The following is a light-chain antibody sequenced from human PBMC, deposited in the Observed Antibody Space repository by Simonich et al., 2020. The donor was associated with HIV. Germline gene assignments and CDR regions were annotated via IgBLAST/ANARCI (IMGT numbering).Light chain of an antibody. J-gene: IGKJ1*01. CDR2: AAS. V-gene: IGKV1-9*01. CDR1: KGINSY. Sequence: IQLTQSPSFLSASVGDRVTITCRASKGINSYLAWYQQKPGKAPNLLIYAASTLQRGVPSRFSGSGSGTEFTLTISSLQPEDFATYYCQQYNTYPKTFGQGTKVEIK. CDR3: QQYNTYPKT.